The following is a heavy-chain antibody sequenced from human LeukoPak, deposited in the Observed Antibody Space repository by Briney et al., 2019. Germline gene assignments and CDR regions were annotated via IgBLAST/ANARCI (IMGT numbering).Heavy chain of an antibody. CDR1: GYTFTGYY. Sequence: ASVTVSCKASGYTFTGYYMHWVRQAPGQGLEWMGWINPNSGGTNYAQKFQGRVTMTRDMSTSTVYMELSSVRSEDTAVYYCASSGYSTYYFDYWGQGTLVTVSS. J-gene: IGHJ4*02. D-gene: IGHD3-22*01. V-gene: IGHV1-2*02. CDR2: INPNSGGT. CDR3: ASSGYSTYYFDY.